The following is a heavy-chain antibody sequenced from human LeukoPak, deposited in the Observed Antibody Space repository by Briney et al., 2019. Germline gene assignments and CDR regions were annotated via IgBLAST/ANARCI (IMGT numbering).Heavy chain of an antibody. CDR3: ARDLDYAGPYGMDV. CDR2: INAGNGNT. CDR1: GYTFTSYA. J-gene: IGHJ6*02. Sequence: ASVKVSCKASGYTFTSYAMHWVRQAPGQRLEWMGWINAGNGNTKYSQKFQGRVTITRDTSASTAYMELSSLRSEDTAVYYCARDLDYAGPYGMDVWGQGTTVTVSS. V-gene: IGHV1-3*01. D-gene: IGHD3/OR15-3a*01.